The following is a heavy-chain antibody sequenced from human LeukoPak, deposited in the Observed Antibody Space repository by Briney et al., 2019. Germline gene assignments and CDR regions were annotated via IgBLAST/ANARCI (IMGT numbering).Heavy chain of an antibody. CDR1: GGSFSGYY. Sequence: SETLSLTCAVYGGSFSGYYCSWIRQPPGKGLEWIGEINHSGSTNYNPSLKSRVTISVDTSKNQFSLKLSSVTAADTAVYYCARLPGYYDAFDIWGQGTMVTVSS. V-gene: IGHV4-34*01. CDR3: ARLPGYYDAFDI. CDR2: INHSGST. J-gene: IGHJ3*02. D-gene: IGHD2/OR15-2a*01.